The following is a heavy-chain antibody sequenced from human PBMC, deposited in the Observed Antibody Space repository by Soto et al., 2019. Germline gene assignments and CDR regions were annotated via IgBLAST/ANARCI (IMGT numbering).Heavy chain of an antibody. CDR3: AKGRSYYYYYGVDV. Sequence: PSETLSLTCTVSGGSISSYYWSWIRQPPGKGLEWIGYIYYSGSTNYNPSLKSRVTISVDTSKNQFSLKLNSMTAADTAVYYCAKGRSYYYYYGVDVWGQGTTVTVSS. CDR2: IYYSGST. CDR1: GGSISSYY. V-gene: IGHV4-59*08. J-gene: IGHJ6*02.